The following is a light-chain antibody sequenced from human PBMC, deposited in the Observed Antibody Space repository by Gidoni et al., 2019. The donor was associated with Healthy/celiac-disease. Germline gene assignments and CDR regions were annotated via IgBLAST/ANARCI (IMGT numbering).Light chain of an antibody. J-gene: IGKJ3*01. CDR2: AAS. Sequence: GDRVTITCRASRGISSYLAWYQQKPGKAPKLLIYAASTLQSGVPSRFSGSGAGTDFTLTISCLQAEDFATYYCQQYYSYPFTFGPGTKVDIK. V-gene: IGKV1-8*01. CDR3: QQYYSYPFT. CDR1: RGISSY.